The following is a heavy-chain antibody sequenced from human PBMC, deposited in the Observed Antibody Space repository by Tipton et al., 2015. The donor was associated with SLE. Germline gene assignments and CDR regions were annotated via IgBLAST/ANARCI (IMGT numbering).Heavy chain of an antibody. V-gene: IGHV4-61*09. Sequence: LRLSCTVSGGSISSGSYYWSWIRQHAGKGLEWIGHIYTSGSTNYNPSLKSRVTISVDTSKNQFSLKLSSVTAADTAVYYCARANPIAVAGGKFDPWGQGTLVTVSS. CDR3: ARANPIAVAGGKFDP. D-gene: IGHD6-19*01. CDR2: IYTSGST. J-gene: IGHJ5*02. CDR1: GGSISSGSYY.